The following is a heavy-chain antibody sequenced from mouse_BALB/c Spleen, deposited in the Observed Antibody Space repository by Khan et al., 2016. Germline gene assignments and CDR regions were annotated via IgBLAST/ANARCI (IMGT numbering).Heavy chain of an antibody. CDR3: TRVYYGYAMDY. D-gene: IGHD1-1*01. Sequence: QVQLKESGPELAKPGASVRMSCKASGYTFTSHWMHWIKQRPGQGLEWIGYINAGTGNIEFSQNFKDMATLTADKSSSTAYFQLTSLTSEDSAVYSCTRVYYGYAMDYWGQGTSVTVSS. J-gene: IGHJ4*01. CDR1: GYTFTSHW. CDR2: INAGTGNI. V-gene: IGHV1-7*01.